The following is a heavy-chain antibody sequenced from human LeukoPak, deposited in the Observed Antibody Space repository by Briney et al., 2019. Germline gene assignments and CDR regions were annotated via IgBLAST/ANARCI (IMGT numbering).Heavy chain of an antibody. CDR1: GGSISSYY. CDR2: IYTSGST. V-gene: IGHV4-4*07. CDR3: ARYLSIQLWSYFDY. J-gene: IGHJ4*02. D-gene: IGHD5-18*01. Sequence: SETLSLTCTVSGGSISSYYWSWIRQPAGKGLEWIGRIYTSGSTNYNPSLKSRVTMSVDTSKNQFSLKLSSVTAADTAVYYCARYLSIQLWSYFDYWGQGTLVTVSS.